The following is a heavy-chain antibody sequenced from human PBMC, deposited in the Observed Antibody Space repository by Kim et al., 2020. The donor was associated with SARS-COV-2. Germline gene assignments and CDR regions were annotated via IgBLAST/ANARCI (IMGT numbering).Heavy chain of an antibody. CDR2: IYYSGNT. D-gene: IGHD3-22*01. CDR3: ARAVDYYDRSAYYD. V-gene: IGHV4-39*01. CDR1: GGSISTSSYY. J-gene: IGHJ4*02. Sequence: SETLSLTCTVSGGSISTSSYYWGWIRQPPGKGLEWIGNIYYSGNTYYNSSLKSRVTIFLDTSKNQFTLKLSSVTAADTAVYYCARAVDYYDRSAYYDWGQGTLVTVPS.